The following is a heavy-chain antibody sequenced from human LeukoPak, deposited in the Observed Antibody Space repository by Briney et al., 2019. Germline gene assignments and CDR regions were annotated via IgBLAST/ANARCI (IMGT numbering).Heavy chain of an antibody. Sequence: ASVKVSCKASGYTFTSYDINWVRQAPGQGLEWMGWMNPSSGNTGYAQKFQGRVTMTRNTSISTAYMELSSLRSEDTAVYYCARGIGSTTVTTLEYYFDYWGQGTLVTVSS. CDR2: MNPSSGNT. V-gene: IGHV1-8*01. CDR1: GYTFTSYD. CDR3: ARGIGSTTVTTLEYYFDY. J-gene: IGHJ4*02. D-gene: IGHD4-17*01.